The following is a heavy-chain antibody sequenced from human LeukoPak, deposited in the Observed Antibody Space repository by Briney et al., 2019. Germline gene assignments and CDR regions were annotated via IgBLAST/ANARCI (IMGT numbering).Heavy chain of an antibody. Sequence: SETLSLTCTVSGGSISSGGYYWSWIRQPPGKGLEWIGYIYHSGSTYYNPSLKSRVTISVDRSKNQFSLKLSSVTAADTAVYYCAREIRHEGIAARGGVDYWGQGTLVTVSS. CDR2: IYHSGST. D-gene: IGHD6-6*01. CDR1: GGSISSGGYY. J-gene: IGHJ4*02. V-gene: IGHV4-30-2*01. CDR3: AREIRHEGIAARGGVDY.